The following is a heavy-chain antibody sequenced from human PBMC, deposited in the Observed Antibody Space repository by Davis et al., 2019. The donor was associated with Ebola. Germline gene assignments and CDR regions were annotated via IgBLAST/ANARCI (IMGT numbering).Heavy chain of an antibody. J-gene: IGHJ5*02. CDR1: GYTFAAHY. CDR2: INPNFGGK. Sequence: ASVKVSCKASGYTFAAHYIHWVRQAPGQGLEWMGRINPNFGGKIYAQKFQDRVTMTIDTSINTAHMELDRLRSDDTAVYYCARGHTYGRWDDWFDPWGQGTLVTVSS. V-gene: IGHV1-2*06. CDR3: ARGHTYGRWDDWFDP. D-gene: IGHD5-18*01.